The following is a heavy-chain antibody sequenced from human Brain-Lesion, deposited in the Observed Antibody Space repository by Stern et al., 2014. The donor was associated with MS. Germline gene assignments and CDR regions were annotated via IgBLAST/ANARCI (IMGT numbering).Heavy chain of an antibody. V-gene: IGHV4-61*02. CDR2: IFNSGSH. CDR3: ARGRVVPGFQYYATDV. J-gene: IGHJ6*02. D-gene: IGHD2-2*01. CDR1: GGSISSGGYY. Sequence: QVQLVESGPGLVKPSQTLSLSCTVSGGSISSGGYYWSWIRQPAGKGLEWIGRIFNSGSHSHNPPLKRRVTISIDTSKNQFSLRLNSMTAADTAVYYCARGRVVPGFQYYATDVWGQGTTVIVSS.